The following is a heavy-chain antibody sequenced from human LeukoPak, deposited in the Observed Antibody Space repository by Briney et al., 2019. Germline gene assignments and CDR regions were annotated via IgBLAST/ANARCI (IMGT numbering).Heavy chain of an antibody. J-gene: IGHJ3*02. V-gene: IGHV4-34*01. CDR3: ARSITMIVVVPSI. CDR2: INHSGST. CDR1: GGSFSGYY. D-gene: IGHD3-22*01. Sequence: SETLSLTCAVYGGSFSGYYWSWIRQPPGKGLERIGEINHSGSTNYNPSLKSRVTISVDTSKNQFSLKLSSVTAADTAVYYCARSITMIVVVPSIWGQGTMVTVSS.